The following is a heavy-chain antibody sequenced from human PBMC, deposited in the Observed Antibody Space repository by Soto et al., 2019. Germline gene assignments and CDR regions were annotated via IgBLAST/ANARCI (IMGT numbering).Heavy chain of an antibody. CDR2: INHSGST. Sequence: PSETLSLTCAFYGWSFSGYYWSWIRQPPGKGLEWIGEINHSGSTNYNPSLKSRVTISVDTSKNQFSLKLSSVTAADTAVYYCARGSWSYSPRYFDYWGQGTLVTVSS. D-gene: IGHD3-10*01. CDR3: ARGSWSYSPRYFDY. V-gene: IGHV4-34*01. J-gene: IGHJ4*02. CDR1: GWSFSGYY.